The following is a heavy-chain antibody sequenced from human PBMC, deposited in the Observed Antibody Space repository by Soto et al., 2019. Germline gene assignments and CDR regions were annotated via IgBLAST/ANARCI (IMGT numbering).Heavy chain of an antibody. Sequence: QVQLQESGPGLVKPSETLSLTCTVSGGSISSYYWSWIRQPPGKGLEWIGYIYYSGSTNYNPSLKSRVTISVDTSKNQFSLKLSSVTAADTAVYYCASESPVVITERYFQHWGQGTLVTVSS. CDR1: GGSISSYY. J-gene: IGHJ1*01. CDR3: ASESPVVITERYFQH. V-gene: IGHV4-59*01. CDR2: IYYSGST. D-gene: IGHD3-22*01.